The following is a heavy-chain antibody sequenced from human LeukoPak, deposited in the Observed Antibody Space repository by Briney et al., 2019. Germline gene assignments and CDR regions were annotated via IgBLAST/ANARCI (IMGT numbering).Heavy chain of an antibody. V-gene: IGHV3-23*01. D-gene: IGHD5/OR15-5a*01. J-gene: IGHJ5*02. Sequence: SAGSLRLSCGASGFTFSNYARNGSPQAPGKGREGVSGISGSGGNNYSADAVKGRFNIYRDNSKTHLYVQLNSLRVEDKAVYYCAKAQRDTISTSNWFDPWGQGTLVTVS. CDR3: AKAQRDTISTSNWFDP. CDR2: ISGSGGNN. CDR1: GFTFSNYA.